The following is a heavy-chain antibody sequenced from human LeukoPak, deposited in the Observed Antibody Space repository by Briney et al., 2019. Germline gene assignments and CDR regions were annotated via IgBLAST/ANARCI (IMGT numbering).Heavy chain of an antibody. V-gene: IGHV3-30*02. D-gene: IGHD1-26*01. J-gene: IGHJ3*02. CDR3: AKDQLVGAINSAFDI. CDR2: IWYGGSNK. CDR1: GFTFSSYG. Sequence: GGSLRLSCAASGFTFSSYGMHWVRQAPGKGLEWVAVIWYGGSNKYYADSVKGRFTISRDNSKNTLYLQMNSLRAEDTAVYYCAKDQLVGAINSAFDIWGQGTMVTVSS.